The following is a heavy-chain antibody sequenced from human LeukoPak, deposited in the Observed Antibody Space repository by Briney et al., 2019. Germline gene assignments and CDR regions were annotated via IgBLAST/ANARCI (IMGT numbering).Heavy chain of an antibody. CDR2: IGTAGVT. CDR1: GFTFSSYD. D-gene: IGHD3-3*01. J-gene: IGHJ6*02. CDR3: ARSSSYDFWSGRPYGMDV. V-gene: IGHV3-13*01. Sequence: GGSLRLSCAASGFTFSSYDMHWVRQATGKGLEWVSAIGTAGVTYYPGSVKGRFTISRENAKNSLYLQMNSLRAGDTAVYYCARSSSYDFWSGRPYGMDVWGQGTTVTVSS.